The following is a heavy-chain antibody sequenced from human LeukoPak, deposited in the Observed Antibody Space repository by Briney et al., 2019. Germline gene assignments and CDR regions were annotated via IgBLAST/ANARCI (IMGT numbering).Heavy chain of an antibody. Sequence: PSETLSLTCTVSGGSISSSSYYWGWIRQPPGKGLEWIGSIYYSGSTYYNPSLKSRVTISVDTSKNQFSLKLSSVTAADTAVYYCARGSTKVVLKSWGQGTLVTVSS. CDR3: ARGSTKVVLKS. J-gene: IGHJ4*02. V-gene: IGHV4-39*01. CDR1: GGSISSSSYY. D-gene: IGHD2-2*01. CDR2: IYYSGST.